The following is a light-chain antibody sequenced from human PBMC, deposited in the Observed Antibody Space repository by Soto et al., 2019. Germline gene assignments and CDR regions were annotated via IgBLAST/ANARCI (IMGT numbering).Light chain of an antibody. J-gene: IGKJ2*01. CDR1: QSVSSY. CDR3: QQYSTWPPRYT. CDR2: RAS. Sequence: EIVMTQSPATLSVSPGVRATLSCRASQSVSSYLAWYQQRPGQPPRLLIYRASTRATGIPARFSGSGSGTEFSLTISSLQSEDFAVYYCQQYSTWPPRYTFGQGTKLEI. V-gene: IGKV3-15*01.